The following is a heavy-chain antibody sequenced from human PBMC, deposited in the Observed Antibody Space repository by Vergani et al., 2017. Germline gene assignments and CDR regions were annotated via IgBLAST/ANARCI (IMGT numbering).Heavy chain of an antibody. V-gene: IGHV4-59*01. J-gene: IGHJ4*02. Sequence: QVQLQESGPGLVKPSETLSLTCTVSGGSLSGYYWNWVRQTPGEGLEWIGYVEDSGYFNYNPPLNTRVSSSSNTSNNQSSLMLSSVTVADRAVYYCARSIVSRNPPDYFDNWGQGTLVTVSS. CDR1: GGSLSGYY. D-gene: IGHD1-14*01. CDR3: ARSIVSRNPPDYFDN. CDR2: VEDSGYF.